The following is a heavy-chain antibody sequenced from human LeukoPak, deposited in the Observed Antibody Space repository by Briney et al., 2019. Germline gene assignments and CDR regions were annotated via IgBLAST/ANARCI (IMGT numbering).Heavy chain of an antibody. V-gene: IGHV4-38-2*02. J-gene: IGHJ4*02. CDR1: GYSISSGYY. CDR3: ARAKSMAPGSSSGEFDY. D-gene: IGHD6-6*01. CDR2: IYHSGST. Sequence: SETLSLTCTVSGYSISSGYYWGWIRQPPGKGLEWIGSIYHSGSTYYNPSLKSRVTISVDTSKNQFSLKLSSVTAADTAVYHCARAKSMAPGSSSGEFDYWGQGTLVTVSS.